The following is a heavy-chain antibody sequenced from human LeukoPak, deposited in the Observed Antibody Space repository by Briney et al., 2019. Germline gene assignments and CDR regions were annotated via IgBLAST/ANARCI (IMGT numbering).Heavy chain of an antibody. D-gene: IGHD1-26*01. CDR2: TSHDGGKK. CDR3: ARYSGIIKTFDY. CDR1: GFTFSNYD. Sequence: GGSLRLSCTASGFTFSNYDMHWVRQAPGKGLEWVALTSHDGGKKYFADSVKGRFTVSRDNSKNTLYLQLNSLGAEDTAMYYCARYSGIIKTFDYWGQGTLVTVSS. J-gene: IGHJ4*02. V-gene: IGHV3-30*03.